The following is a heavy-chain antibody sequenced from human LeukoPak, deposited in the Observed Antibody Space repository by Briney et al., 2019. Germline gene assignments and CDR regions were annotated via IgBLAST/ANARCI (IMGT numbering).Heavy chain of an antibody. CDR2: ISGSGGST. J-gene: IGHJ4*02. D-gene: IGHD1-26*01. Sequence: GGSLRLSCAASGFTFSSYAMSWVRQAPGKGLKWVSAISGSGGSTYYAGSVKGRFTISRDNSKNTLYLQMNSLRAEDTAVYYCAKDQIVGATAGGVYFDYWGQGTLVTVSS. V-gene: IGHV3-23*01. CDR3: AKDQIVGATAGGVYFDY. CDR1: GFTFSSYA.